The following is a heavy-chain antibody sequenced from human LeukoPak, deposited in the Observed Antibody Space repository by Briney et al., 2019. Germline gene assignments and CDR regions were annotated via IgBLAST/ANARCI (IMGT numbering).Heavy chain of an antibody. CDR3: ARTHPPQRLSFWFDP. Sequence: SETLSLTCTVSGGSISSYYWSWIRQPPGKGLEWIGYIYYSGSTNYNPSLKSRVTISVDTSKNQFSLKLSSVTAADTAVYYCARTHPPQRLSFWFDPWGQGTLVTVSS. D-gene: IGHD1-1*01. J-gene: IGHJ5*02. CDR1: GGSISSYY. V-gene: IGHV4-59*01. CDR2: IYYSGST.